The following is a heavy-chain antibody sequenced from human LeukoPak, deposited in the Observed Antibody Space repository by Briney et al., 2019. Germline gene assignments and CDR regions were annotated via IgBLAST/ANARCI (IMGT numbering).Heavy chain of an antibody. CDR1: GGSFSGYY. Sequence: SETLSLTCAVYGGSFSGYYWSWIRQPPGKGLEWIGEINHSGSTNYNPSLKSRVTTSVDTSKNQFSLKLSSVTAADTAVYYCARLSYSGRISGWFDPWGQGTLVTVSS. D-gene: IGHD2-21*01. J-gene: IGHJ5*02. V-gene: IGHV4-34*01. CDR2: INHSGST. CDR3: ARLSYSGRISGWFDP.